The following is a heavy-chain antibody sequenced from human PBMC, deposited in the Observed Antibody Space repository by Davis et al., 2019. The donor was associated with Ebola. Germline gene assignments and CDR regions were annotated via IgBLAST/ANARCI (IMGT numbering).Heavy chain of an antibody. CDR3: AKDWERQWLVPQIDY. CDR1: GFTFSSYG. J-gene: IGHJ4*02. V-gene: IGHV3-30*18. D-gene: IGHD6-19*01. CDR2: ISYDGSNK. Sequence: GESLKISCAASGFTFSSYGMHWVRQAPGKGLEWVAVISYDGSNKYYADSVKGRFTISRDNSKNTLYLQMNSLRAEDTAVYYSAKDWERQWLVPQIDYWGQGTLVTVSS.